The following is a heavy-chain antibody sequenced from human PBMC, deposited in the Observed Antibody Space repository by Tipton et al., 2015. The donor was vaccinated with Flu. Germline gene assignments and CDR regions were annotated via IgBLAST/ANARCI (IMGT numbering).Heavy chain of an antibody. V-gene: IGHV4-61*02. CDR3: ARSYYDLRGEYKYYGLDV. J-gene: IGHJ6*02. Sequence: TLSLTCTVSGDSINSCSYFWSWVRQPAGKGLEWIGRVDCSGNTNYNPSLKNRLTISIDTSSKQFSLKLSSVTAADTAVYYCARSYYDLRGEYKYYGLDVWGQGTTVTVS. CDR1: GDSINSCSYF. CDR2: VDCSGNT. D-gene: IGHD3-10*01.